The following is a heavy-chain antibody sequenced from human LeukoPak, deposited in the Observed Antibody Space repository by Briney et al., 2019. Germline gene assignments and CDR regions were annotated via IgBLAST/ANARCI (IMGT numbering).Heavy chain of an antibody. V-gene: IGHV3-11*06. CDR1: GFTFSDYY. J-gene: IGHJ4*02. CDR3: ARDSSGWYTDFDY. Sequence: GGSLRLSCAASGFTFSDYYMSWIRQAPGKGLEWVSYISSSSYTNYADSVKGRFTISRDNAKNSLYLQMNSLRAEDTAVYYCARDSSGWYTDFDYWGQGTLVTVSS. D-gene: IGHD6-19*01. CDR2: ISSSSYT.